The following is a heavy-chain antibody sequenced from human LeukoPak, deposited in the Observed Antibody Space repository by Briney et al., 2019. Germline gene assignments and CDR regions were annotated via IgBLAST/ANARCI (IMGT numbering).Heavy chain of an antibody. V-gene: IGHV3-21*01. Sequence: GGSLRLSCAASGFTFSSYSMNWVRQAPGKGLEWVSSISSGSSYIYYADSVKGRFTISRDNAKNSLYLQMNSLRAEDTAVYYCARSHPDAFDIWGQGTMVTVSS. CDR3: ARSHPDAFDI. CDR1: GFTFSSYS. CDR2: ISSGSSYI. J-gene: IGHJ3*02.